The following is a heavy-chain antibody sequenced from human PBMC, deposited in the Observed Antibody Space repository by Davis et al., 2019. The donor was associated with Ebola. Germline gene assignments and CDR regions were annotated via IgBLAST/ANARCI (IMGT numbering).Heavy chain of an antibody. CDR1: GGSLSRSGFY. CDR3: AGRPSDSGGNYFFDY. D-gene: IGHD3-22*01. CDR2: LYYSGST. J-gene: IGHJ4*02. Sequence: PGGSLRLSCTISGGSLSRSGFYWGWIRQPPGKGLEWIANLYYSGSTYYNPSLKSRVTISMDTSKNQISLRLSSVTAADTAVYYCAGRPSDSGGNYFFDYWGQGTLVTVSS. V-gene: IGHV4-39*07.